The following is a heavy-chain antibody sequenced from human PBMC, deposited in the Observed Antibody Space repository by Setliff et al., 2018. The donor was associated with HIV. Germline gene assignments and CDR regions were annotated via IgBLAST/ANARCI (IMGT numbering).Heavy chain of an antibody. CDR3: ARVLQTYNNGWKLYYFDY. J-gene: IGHJ4*02. D-gene: IGHD6-19*01. CDR2: IYYSGST. Sequence: SETLSLTCTVSGGSISSYSWSWIRQPPGKGLEWIGYIYYSGSTNYNPSLKSRVTISVDTSKNQFSLKLSSVTAADTAVYYCARVLQTYNNGWKLYYFDYWGQGTLVTVSS. V-gene: IGHV4-59*08. CDR1: GGSISSYS.